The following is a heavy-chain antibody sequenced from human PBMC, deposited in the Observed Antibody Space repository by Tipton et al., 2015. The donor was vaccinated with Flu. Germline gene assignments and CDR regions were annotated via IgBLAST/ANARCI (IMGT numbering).Heavy chain of an antibody. J-gene: IGHJ1*01. CDR1: GYTFSRYY. CDR2: INPTGGST. CDR3: ARGGYSGYDAVPFHH. D-gene: IGHD5-12*01. V-gene: IGHV1-46*01. Sequence: QLVQSGAEVKKPGASVRLSCKTFGYTFSRYYIHWVRQAPGQGLEWMGIINPTGGSTTYAQKFQGRITMTTDTATSTVYMDVSSVRSEDMAIYYCARGGYSGYDAVPFHHWGQGTLVTVSS.